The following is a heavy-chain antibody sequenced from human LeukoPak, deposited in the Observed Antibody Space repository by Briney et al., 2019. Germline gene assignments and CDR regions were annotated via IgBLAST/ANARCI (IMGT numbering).Heavy chain of an antibody. CDR1: GFTFSNYA. D-gene: IGHD3-10*01. J-gene: IGHJ6*03. CDR3: ARGLWWFGETYMDV. CDR2: ISGSGGST. Sequence: PGGSLRLSCGASGFTFSNYAMSWVRQAPGKGLEWVSSISGSGGSTYYADSVKGRFTISRDNSKNSLYLQMNSLRAEDTAVYYCARGLWWFGETYMDVWGKGTTVTISS. V-gene: IGHV3-23*01.